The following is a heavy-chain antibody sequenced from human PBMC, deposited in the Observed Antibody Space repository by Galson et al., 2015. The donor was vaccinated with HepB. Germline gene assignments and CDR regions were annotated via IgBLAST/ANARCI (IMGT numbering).Heavy chain of an antibody. CDR1: GGSISSGGYY. CDR3: ARHFHEILGYYYGMDV. Sequence: TLSLTCTVSGGSISSGGYYWSWIRQHPGKGLEWIGYIYYSGSTYYNPSLKSRVTISVDTSKNQFSLKLSSVTAADTAVYYCARHFHEILGYYYGMDVWGQGTTVTVSS. J-gene: IGHJ6*02. D-gene: IGHD3-10*01. V-gene: IGHV4-31*03. CDR2: IYYSGST.